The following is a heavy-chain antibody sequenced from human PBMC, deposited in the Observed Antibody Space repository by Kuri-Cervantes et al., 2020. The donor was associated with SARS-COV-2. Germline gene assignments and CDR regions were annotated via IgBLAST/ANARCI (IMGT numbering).Heavy chain of an antibody. CDR2: IYSGGST. CDR3: ARVAKSGWNANNWFDP. D-gene: IGHD1-1*01. Sequence: GGSLRLSCAAAGFTVSSNYMSWVRQAPGKGLEWVSVIYSGGSTYYADSVKGRFTISRDNSKNTLYIQMNSLRAEDTAVYYCARVAKSGWNANNWFDPWGQGTLVTVSS. J-gene: IGHJ5*02. CDR1: GFTVSSNY. V-gene: IGHV3-66*01.